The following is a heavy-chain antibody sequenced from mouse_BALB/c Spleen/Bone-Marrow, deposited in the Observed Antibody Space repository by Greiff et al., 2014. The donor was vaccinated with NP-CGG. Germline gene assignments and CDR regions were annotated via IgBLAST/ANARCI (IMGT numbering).Heavy chain of an antibody. Sequence: EVQLVESGPELVKPGASVKISCKTSGYTFTDYTMHWVRQSHGKSLEWIGSINPNNGGSSCNQKFKAKATLTIDKSSSTPYMELRSLTSEDSAVYYCARAVHLDYWGQGTTLTVSS. J-gene: IGHJ2*01. CDR3: ARAVHLDY. V-gene: IGHV1-22*01. CDR1: GYTFTDYT. CDR2: INPNNGGS.